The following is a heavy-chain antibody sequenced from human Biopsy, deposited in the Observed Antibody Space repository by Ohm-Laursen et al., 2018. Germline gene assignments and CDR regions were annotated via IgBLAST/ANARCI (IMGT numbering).Heavy chain of an antibody. Sequence: SETLSLTCTLSGYSIIPSGPENWSWIRQPPGQGLQYIGFIYSGGNTNYNPPLRSRVTMSVDTSKNQFSLRLNSVTAADTAVYYCARGMRTTGWPYFDYWGQGILVTVSS. J-gene: IGHJ4*02. CDR1: GYSIIPSGPEN. D-gene: IGHD2/OR15-2a*01. CDR3: ARGMRTTGWPYFDY. CDR2: IYSGGNT. V-gene: IGHV4-61*01.